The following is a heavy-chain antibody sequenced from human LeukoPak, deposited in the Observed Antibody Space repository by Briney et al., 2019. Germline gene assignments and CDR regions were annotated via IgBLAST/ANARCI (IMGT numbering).Heavy chain of an antibody. CDR1: GYTFTSYG. CDR3: ARELHDAFDI. D-gene: IGHD3-10*01. J-gene: IGHJ3*02. V-gene: IGHV1-18*01. Sequence: ASVKVSCKASGYTFTSYGFTWVRQAPGQGLEWMGWINAYNGDTHYAPSLQGRVTMTTDTSTSTAYMELRSLRSDDTAVYYCARELHDAFDIWGQGTMVTVSS. CDR2: INAYNGDT.